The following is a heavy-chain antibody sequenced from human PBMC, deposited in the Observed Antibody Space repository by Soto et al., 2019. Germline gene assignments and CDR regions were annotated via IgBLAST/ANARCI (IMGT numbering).Heavy chain of an antibody. Sequence: PGGSLRLSCAASGFTFSNYAMHWVRQAPGKGLEWVAVISYDESNKYYADSVKGRFTISRDNSKNTLYLQMNSLRAEDTAVYYCARDPDYFDSSGYFDYWGQGALVTVSS. V-gene: IGHV3-30-3*01. CDR1: GFTFSNYA. J-gene: IGHJ4*02. CDR3: ARDPDYFDSSGYFDY. CDR2: ISYDESNK. D-gene: IGHD3-22*01.